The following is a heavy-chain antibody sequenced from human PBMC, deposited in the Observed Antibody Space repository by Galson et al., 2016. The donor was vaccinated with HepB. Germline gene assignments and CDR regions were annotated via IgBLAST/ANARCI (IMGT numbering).Heavy chain of an antibody. D-gene: IGHD3-16*02. CDR3: AREDDYVWGTFRFGRRGLDH. CDR1: GFTFETYW. J-gene: IGHJ4*02. V-gene: IGHV3-7*03. CDR2: IKYDGSDK. Sequence: SLRLSCAASGFTFETYWMSWVRQAPGKGLEWVANIKYDGSDKYHVESVTGRFTVSRDNAKNSMYLQMRTLRVEDTAVYYCAREDDYVWGTFRFGRRGLDHWGQGILVTVSP.